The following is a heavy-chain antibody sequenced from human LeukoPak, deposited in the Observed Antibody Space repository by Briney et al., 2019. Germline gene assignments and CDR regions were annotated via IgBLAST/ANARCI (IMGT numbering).Heavy chain of an antibody. CDR1: GFTFSDHY. Sequence: GGSLRLSCVASGFTFSDHYMDWLRQAPGKGLEWVGRIRDKANSYTTEYAASVKGRYTVSRDDSKSSLYLQMISLNTEDTAVYYYARGASSSSPYYYHALDVWGQGTAVTVSS. CDR3: ARGASSSSPYYYHALDV. V-gene: IGHV3-72*01. CDR2: IRDKANSYTT. D-gene: IGHD2-2*01. J-gene: IGHJ6*02.